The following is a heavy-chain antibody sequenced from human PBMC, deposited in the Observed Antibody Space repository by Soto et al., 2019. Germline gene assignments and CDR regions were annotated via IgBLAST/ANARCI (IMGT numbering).Heavy chain of an antibody. Sequence: PSETLSLTCSVSADSFKNYYWTWIRQPPAKGLEWIGYVSSIGCTTYNPSLKSPVTISLDTSRTQFSVHLRSVTAADTAVYYCARGGYNYNFFTFDFWGQGCLVTVSS. CDR3: ARGGYNYNFFTFDF. D-gene: IGHD1-1*01. CDR1: ADSFKNYY. CDR2: VSSIGCT. V-gene: IGHV4-59*01. J-gene: IGHJ4*02.